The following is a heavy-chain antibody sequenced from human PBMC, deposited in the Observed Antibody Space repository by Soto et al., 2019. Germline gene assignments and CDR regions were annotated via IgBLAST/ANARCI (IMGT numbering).Heavy chain of an antibody. J-gene: IGHJ6*02. V-gene: IGHV1-69*13. CDR3: ARKVVVLAPGISLDYYYYGMDV. CDR2: IIPIFGTA. Sequence: ASVKVSCKASGGTFSSYAISWVRQAPGQGLEWMGGIIPIFGTANYAQKFQGRVTITADESTSTAYMELSSLRSEDTAVYYCARKVVVLAPGISLDYYYYGMDVWGQGTTVTVSS. CDR1: GGTFSSYA. D-gene: IGHD2-2*01.